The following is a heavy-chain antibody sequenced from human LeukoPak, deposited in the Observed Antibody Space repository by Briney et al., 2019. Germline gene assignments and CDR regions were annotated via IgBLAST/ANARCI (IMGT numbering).Heavy chain of an antibody. CDR2: INWNGGST. CDR3: AKDPGAVGGYYFDY. D-gene: IGHD3-16*01. J-gene: IGHJ4*02. V-gene: IGHV3-20*04. Sequence: GGSLKLSCAASGFPFDDYGMTWVRQAPGKGLEWVSGINWNGGSTGYADSVKGRFTISRDNAKNSLYLQMNSLRAEDTALYYCAKDPGAVGGYYFDYWGQGTLVTVSS. CDR1: GFPFDDYG.